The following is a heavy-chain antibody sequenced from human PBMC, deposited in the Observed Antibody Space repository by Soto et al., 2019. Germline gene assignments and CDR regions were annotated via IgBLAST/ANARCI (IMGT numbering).Heavy chain of an antibody. V-gene: IGHV4-39*01. CDR2: IYYSGST. D-gene: IGHD3-10*01. J-gene: IGHJ4*02. Sequence: QLQLQESGPGLVKPSETLSLTCTVSGGSISSSSYYWGWIRQPPGKGLEWIGSIYYSGSTYYNPSLKSRVTISVDTSKNQFSLKLSSVTAADTAVYYCARVRWEGWFGELFRRGYFDYWGQGTLVTVSS. CDR1: GGSISSSSYY. CDR3: ARVRWEGWFGELFRRGYFDY.